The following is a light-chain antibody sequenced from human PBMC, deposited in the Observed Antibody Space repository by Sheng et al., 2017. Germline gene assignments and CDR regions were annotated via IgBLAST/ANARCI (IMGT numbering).Light chain of an antibody. V-gene: IGKV1-33*01. Sequence: DIQMTQSPSSLSASVGDRVTITCQASQDISNYLNWYHQKPGKAPKLLIYDASNLETGVPSRFSGSGSGTDFSFTISSLQPEDIGTYYCQHYDNVPLHTFGQGTKLEIK. CDR2: DAS. J-gene: IGKJ2*01. CDR3: QHYDNVPLHT. CDR1: QDISNY.